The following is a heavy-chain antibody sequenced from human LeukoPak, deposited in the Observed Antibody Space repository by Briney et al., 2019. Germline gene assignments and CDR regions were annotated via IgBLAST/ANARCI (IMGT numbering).Heavy chain of an antibody. D-gene: IGHD1-7*01. Sequence: GESLQISCQASGDTFSDTYIAWVRQMAGKGLEWMGSVYFAGSDTRYSPSFHGPVTISVDQSISRAYLQWTSLKTSDPAMYYCARFLHGNSLDYWGQGTLVTVSS. J-gene: IGHJ4*02. V-gene: IGHV5-51*01. CDR1: GDTFSDTY. CDR3: ARFLHGNSLDY. CDR2: VYFAGSDT.